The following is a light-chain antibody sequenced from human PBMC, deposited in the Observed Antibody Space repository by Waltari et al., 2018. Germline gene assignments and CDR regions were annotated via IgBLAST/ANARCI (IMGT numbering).Light chain of an antibody. CDR3: QQYDSYPYI. Sequence: DIQITQSTSTMHASVGDRVTITCRASQSISVYLAWFQQKPGKAPKLLIYKASSLESGVPSRFSGSASGTEFTLTISSLQPDDFATYYCQQYDSYPYIFGQGTKLEI. CDR2: KAS. V-gene: IGKV1-5*03. CDR1: QSISVY. J-gene: IGKJ2*01.